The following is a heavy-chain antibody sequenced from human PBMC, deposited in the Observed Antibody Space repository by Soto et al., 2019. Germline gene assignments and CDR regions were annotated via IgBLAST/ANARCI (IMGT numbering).Heavy chain of an antibody. CDR2: IYPGDSDT. CDR1: GYSFTSYW. V-gene: IGHV5-51*03. D-gene: IGHD2-21*01. CDR3: ARRASGDWDGLGAFDI. Sequence: EVQLVQSGAEVKKPGESLKISCKGSGYSFTSYWIGWVRQMPGKGLEWMGIIYPGDSDTRYSPSFQGQVTISADKSISTAYLQWSSLKASDTAMYYCARRASGDWDGLGAFDIWGQGTMVTVSS. J-gene: IGHJ3*02.